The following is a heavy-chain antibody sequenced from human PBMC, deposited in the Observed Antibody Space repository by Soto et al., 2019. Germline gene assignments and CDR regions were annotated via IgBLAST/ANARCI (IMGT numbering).Heavy chain of an antibody. CDR2: VYYSGRT. Sequence: SETLSLTCTVSGGSISSSSYYWGWIRQPPGKGLEWIGTVYYSGRTYYNTSLKSRVTISVDTSKNQFSLKLSSVTAADTAVYYCARSAEVSRDWFDPWGQGTLVTVSS. J-gene: IGHJ5*02. V-gene: IGHV4-39*01. CDR3: ARSAEVSRDWFDP. CDR1: GGSISSSSYY.